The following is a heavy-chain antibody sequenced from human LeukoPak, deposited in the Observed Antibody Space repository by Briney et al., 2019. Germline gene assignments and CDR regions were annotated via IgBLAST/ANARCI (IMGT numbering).Heavy chain of an antibody. CDR2: IRYDDSDK. J-gene: IGHJ4*02. Sequence: PGGSLRLSCAASGFTFNSYGMHWVRQAPGKGLEWVAFIRYDDSDKYYAESVKGRFTISRDNSKNTLYLQMNSLRADDTAAYYCARVSPIAAGGSSLDYWGQGTLVTVSS. D-gene: IGHD6-13*01. CDR3: ARVSPIAAGGSSLDY. CDR1: GFTFNSYG. V-gene: IGHV3-30*02.